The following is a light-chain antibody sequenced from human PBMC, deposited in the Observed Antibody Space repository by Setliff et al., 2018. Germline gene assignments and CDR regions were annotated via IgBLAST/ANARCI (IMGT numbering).Light chain of an antibody. V-gene: IGLV7-43*01. CDR1: TGTVTRTNY. CDR3: LLYYGAAVV. J-gene: IGLJ2*01. CDR2: STD. Sequence: QAVVTQEPSVTVSPGGTVTLTCASSTGTVTRTNYANWFQQKPGLPPRALIYSTDDKHSWTPARFSGSLLGDKAVLTLSGVQPEDEAEYYCLLYYGAAVVFGGGTQRTVL.